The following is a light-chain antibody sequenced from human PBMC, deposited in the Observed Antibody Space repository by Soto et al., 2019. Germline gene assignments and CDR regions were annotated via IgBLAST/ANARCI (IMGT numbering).Light chain of an antibody. J-gene: IGLJ1*01. CDR1: NSDVNY. V-gene: IGLV2-14*01. CDR3: SSSTSSNTFV. Sequence: QSVLTQPASVSGAPGQSITISCTGTNSDVNYVSWHQQHPGKAPKLMIYEVINRSSGVSTRFSGPKSGNTASLTISGLQAEDEADYYCSSSTSSNTFVFGTGTKV. CDR2: EVI.